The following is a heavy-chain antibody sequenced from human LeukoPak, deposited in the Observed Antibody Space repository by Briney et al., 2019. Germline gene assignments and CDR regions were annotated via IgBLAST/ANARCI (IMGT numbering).Heavy chain of an antibody. V-gene: IGHV4-61*02. CDR3: ARLITAFQAFDS. D-gene: IGHD3-16*01. J-gene: IGHJ4*02. CDR2: IYTTGNT. Sequence: SETLSLTCTVSGGSITNGGYYWSWIRQPAGKGLEWIGRIYTTGNTYYNPSLNSRVTISVDTSKNQFSLNLSSVTAADTAVYYCARLITAFQAFDSWGQGTLVTVSS. CDR1: GGSITNGGYY.